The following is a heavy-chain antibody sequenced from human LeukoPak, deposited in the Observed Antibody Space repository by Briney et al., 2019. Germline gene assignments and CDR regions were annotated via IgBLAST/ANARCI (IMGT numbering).Heavy chain of an antibody. Sequence: SSVKVSCKASGGTFSSYAISWVRQAAGQGLEWMGGIIPIFGTANYAQKFQGRVTITTDESTSTAYMELSSLRSEDTAVYYCASSGVLVVPAAIQPYNWFDPWGQGTLVTVSS. CDR3: ASSGVLVVPAAIQPYNWFDP. CDR2: IIPIFGTA. D-gene: IGHD2-2*01. V-gene: IGHV1-69*05. J-gene: IGHJ5*02. CDR1: GGTFSSYA.